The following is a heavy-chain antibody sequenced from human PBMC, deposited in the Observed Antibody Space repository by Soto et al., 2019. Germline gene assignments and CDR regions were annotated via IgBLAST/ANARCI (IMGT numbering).Heavy chain of an antibody. V-gene: IGHV3-30-3*01. CDR1: GFRFSSFA. CDR2: LSSDGSRD. CDR3: ARAWIGAAGTGAYFDY. Sequence: QVQLVESGGGVVQPGRSLRLSCTASGFRFSSFAMHWVRQTPGKGLVWVAVLSSDGSRDYYADSVKGRFTISRDNSNNTLYLQMGSLGGSDTAVYFCARAWIGAAGTGAYFDYWGQGTLVTVSS. D-gene: IGHD6-13*01. J-gene: IGHJ4*02.